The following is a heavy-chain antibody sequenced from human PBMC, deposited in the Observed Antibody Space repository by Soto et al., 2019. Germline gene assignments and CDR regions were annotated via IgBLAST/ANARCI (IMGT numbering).Heavy chain of an antibody. Sequence: DVQLLESGGGLVQPEGSLRLSCAASGFTFSSYAMGWVRQGPGKGLEWVAVVSIGGSTHYADSVRGRFATSRDNSKNTLSLQMNSLTAADTAVYFCAKRRGAGGHFDYWGQGALVTVSS. CDR2: VSIGGST. CDR1: GFTFSSYA. J-gene: IGHJ4*02. CDR3: AKRRGAGGHFDY. V-gene: IGHV3-23*01. D-gene: IGHD2-15*01.